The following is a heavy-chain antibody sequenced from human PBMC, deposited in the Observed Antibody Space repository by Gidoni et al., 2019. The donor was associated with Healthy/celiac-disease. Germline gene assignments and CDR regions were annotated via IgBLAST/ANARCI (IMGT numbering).Heavy chain of an antibody. J-gene: IGHJ6*02. CDR2: ISGSGGST. D-gene: IGHD6-19*01. Sequence: EVQLLESGGGLVQPGGSLRLSCAASGFTFSSYTMSWVRQAPGKGLEWVSAISGSGGSTYYADSVKGRFTISRDNSKNTLYLQMNSLRAEDTAVYYCAKVLSSGWKRGGMDVWGQGTTVTVSS. CDR3: AKVLSSGWKRGGMDV. V-gene: IGHV3-23*01. CDR1: GFTFSSYT.